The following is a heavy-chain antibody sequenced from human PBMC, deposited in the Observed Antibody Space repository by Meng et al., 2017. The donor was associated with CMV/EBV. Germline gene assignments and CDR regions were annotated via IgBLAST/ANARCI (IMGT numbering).Heavy chain of an antibody. Sequence: GESLKISCAASGFTFSSYSMNWVRQAPGKGLEWVSSISSSSSYIYYADSVKGRFTISRDNAKNSLYLQMTSLRAEDTAVYYCAREGGENFGVVITYYYYYGMDVWGQGTTVTVSS. D-gene: IGHD3-3*01. CDR3: AREGGENFGVVITYYYYYGMDV. CDR2: ISSSSSYI. CDR1: GFTFSSYS. J-gene: IGHJ6*02. V-gene: IGHV3-21*01.